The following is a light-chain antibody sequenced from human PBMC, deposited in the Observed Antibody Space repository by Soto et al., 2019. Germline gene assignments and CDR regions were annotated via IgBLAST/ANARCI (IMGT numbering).Light chain of an antibody. V-gene: IGKV1-5*03. CDR2: KAS. CDR3: QQYHIYSGK. CDR1: QTIDSW. J-gene: IGKJ1*01. Sequence: DIQMTQSPSTRSASVGDRVTITCRASQTIDSWLAWYQQRPGKPPNLLIYKASTLASGVPSRFSGSGSGTEFTLTINSLQPDDFATYYCQQYHIYSGKFGQGTKV.